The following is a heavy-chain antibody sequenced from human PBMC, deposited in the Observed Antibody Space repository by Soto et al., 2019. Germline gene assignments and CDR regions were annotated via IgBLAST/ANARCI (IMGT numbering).Heavy chain of an antibody. D-gene: IGHD4-17*01. V-gene: IGHV4-61*03. CDR2: IYYSGST. Sequence: SETLSLTCTVSGGSVSSGSYYWSWIRQPPGKGLEWIGYIYYSGSTNYNPSLKSRVTISADKSISTAYLQWNTLRTSDTATYFCARLPTGFPNWFDPWGQGTRVTVSS. J-gene: IGHJ5*02. CDR3: ARLPTGFPNWFDP. CDR1: GGSVSSGSYY.